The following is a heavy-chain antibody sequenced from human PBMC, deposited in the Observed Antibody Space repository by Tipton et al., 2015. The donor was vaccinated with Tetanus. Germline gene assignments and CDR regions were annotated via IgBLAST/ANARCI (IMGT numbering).Heavy chain of an antibody. CDR3: ARQADNWFDP. V-gene: IGHV4-59*04. D-gene: IGHD6-25*01. J-gene: IGHJ5*02. Sequence: TLSLTCTVSGGSFSLYYWNWVRQSPGKGLEWIGNIYYNGNTYYLSSLKSRVTISADTSNNQFSLRLRSVTAADTAVYYCARQADNWFDPWGQGTLVTVSS. CDR2: IYYNGNT. CDR1: GGSFSLYY.